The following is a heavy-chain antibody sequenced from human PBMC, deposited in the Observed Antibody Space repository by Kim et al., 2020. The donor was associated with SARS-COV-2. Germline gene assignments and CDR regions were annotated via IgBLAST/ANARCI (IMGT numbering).Heavy chain of an antibody. J-gene: IGHJ3*02. V-gene: IGHV3-48*02. CDR1: GFTFSSYS. CDR2: ISSSSSTI. Sequence: GGSLRLSCAASGFTFSSYSMNWVRQAPGKGLEWVSYISSSSSTIYYADSVKGRFTISRDNAKNSLYLQMNSLRDEDTAVYYCARGSGRHINSSGRPGAFDIWGQGTMVTVSS. CDR3: ARGSGRHINSSGRPGAFDI. D-gene: IGHD3-22*01.